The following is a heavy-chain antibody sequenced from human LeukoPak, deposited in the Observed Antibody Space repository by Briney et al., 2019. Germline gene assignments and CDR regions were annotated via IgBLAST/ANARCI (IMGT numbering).Heavy chain of an antibody. J-gene: IGHJ4*02. CDR1: GFTFISYA. Sequence: PGGSLRLSCAASGFTFISYAMSSVRQAPGKGLEWVSAISGSGGSTYYADSVKGRVTISRDNSKNTLYLQMNSLRAEDTAVYYCANQPRYYDSSGQLDYWGQGTLVTVSS. D-gene: IGHD3-22*01. CDR3: ANQPRYYDSSGQLDY. CDR2: ISGSGGST. V-gene: IGHV3-23*01.